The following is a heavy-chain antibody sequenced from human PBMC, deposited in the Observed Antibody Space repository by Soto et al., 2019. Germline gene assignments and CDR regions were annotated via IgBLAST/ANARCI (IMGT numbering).Heavy chain of an antibody. Sequence: PSETLSLTCTVSGGAISSGGYYWGGIRQHPGKGLEWIGYIYYSGSTYYNPSLKSRVTISVDTSKNQFSLKLSSVTAADTAVYYCARDRGLPSGAYYYYYGMDVWGEGTTFTVSS. CDR3: ARDRGLPSGAYYYYYGMDV. CDR2: IYYSGST. D-gene: IGHD2-15*01. J-gene: IGHJ6*04. V-gene: IGHV4-31*03. CDR1: GGAISSGGYY.